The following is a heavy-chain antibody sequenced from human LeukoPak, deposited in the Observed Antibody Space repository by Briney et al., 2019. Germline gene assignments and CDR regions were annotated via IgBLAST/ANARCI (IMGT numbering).Heavy chain of an antibody. Sequence: GASVKVSCKASGYTFTSYYMHWVRQATGQGLEWMGWMNPNSGNTGYAQKFQGRVTMTRNTSISTAYMELSSLRSEDTAVYYCARGLKRRQPYYYYMDVWGKGTTVTISS. CDR1: GYTFTSYY. D-gene: IGHD1-1*01. CDR3: ARGLKRRQPYYYYMDV. CDR2: MNPNSGNT. J-gene: IGHJ6*03. V-gene: IGHV1-8*02.